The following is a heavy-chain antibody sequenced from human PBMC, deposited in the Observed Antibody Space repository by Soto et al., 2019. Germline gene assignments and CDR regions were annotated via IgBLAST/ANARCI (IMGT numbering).Heavy chain of an antibody. D-gene: IGHD3-16*02. CDR3: AIDESDDYVWGSFRS. J-gene: IGHJ1*01. V-gene: IGHV1-69*01. CDR2: IMPSSDTP. Sequence: QVQLVQSGAEVKKPGSSVKVSCKASGGTFSNFGISWVRQAPGQGLEWMGGIMPSSDTPNIAQRFQARVIISADESTGTAYMALSSLRSEDTDVYYCAIDESDDYVWGSFRSWGQGPPVTVSS. CDR1: GGTFSNFG.